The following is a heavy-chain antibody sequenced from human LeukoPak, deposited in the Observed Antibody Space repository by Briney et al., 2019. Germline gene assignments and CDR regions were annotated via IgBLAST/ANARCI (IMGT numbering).Heavy chain of an antibody. CDR3: AKEGEITIIGVVSGESIDV. CDR1: GSTFSSYN. J-gene: IGHJ6*04. CDR2: ISSGSGTN. Sequence: PGGSLRLSCAASGSTFSSYNINWVRQAPGKGLEWVSYISSGSGTNYYADSVKGRFIISRDNAKNTLYLQLNSLRAEDTAVYYCAKEGEITIIGVVSGESIDVWGKGTTVTVSS. D-gene: IGHD3-3*01. V-gene: IGHV3-48*01.